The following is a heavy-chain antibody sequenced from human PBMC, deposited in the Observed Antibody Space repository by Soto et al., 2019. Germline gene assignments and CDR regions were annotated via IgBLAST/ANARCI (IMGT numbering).Heavy chain of an antibody. Sequence: QVQLVQSGAEVRKPGASVRVSCKASGYTFTGYNMHWVRQAPGQGLEWMGWIKPNNGGTDYAQKFQGRVTMTRDTSITTAYMELSRLISDDTAVYYCARLRGPYCSSTSCLYYFDYWGQGTLVTVSS. CDR2: IKPNNGGT. CDR3: ARLRGPYCSSTSCLYYFDY. CDR1: GYTFTGYN. J-gene: IGHJ4*02. V-gene: IGHV1-2*02. D-gene: IGHD2-2*01.